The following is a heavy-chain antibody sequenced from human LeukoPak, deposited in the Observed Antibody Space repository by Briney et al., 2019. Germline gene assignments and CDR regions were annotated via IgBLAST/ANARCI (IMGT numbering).Heavy chain of an antibody. D-gene: IGHD2-21*01. CDR2: ISYDGSNK. J-gene: IGHJ6*03. CDR1: GFTFSSYA. Sequence: GGSLRLSCAASGFTFSSYAMHWVRQAPGKGLEWVAVISYDGSNKYYADSVKGRFTISRDNSKNTLYLQMNSLRAEDTAVYYCARDAEMCVDCYYYYMDVWGKGTTVTVSS. V-gene: IGHV3-30*01. CDR3: ARDAEMCVDCYYYYMDV.